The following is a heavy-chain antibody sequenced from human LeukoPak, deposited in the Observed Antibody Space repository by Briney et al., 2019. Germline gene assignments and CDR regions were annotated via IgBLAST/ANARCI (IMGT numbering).Heavy chain of an antibody. J-gene: IGHJ4*02. V-gene: IGHV3-30-3*01. CDR1: GFTFSSYA. Sequence: GGSLRLSCAASGFTFSSYAMHWVRQAPGKGLEWVAVISYDGSSKYYADSVKGRFTISRDNSKNTLYLQMNSLRAEDTAVYYCARLNMVRGGGAFDYWGQGTLVTVSS. D-gene: IGHD3-10*01. CDR3: ARLNMVRGGGAFDY. CDR2: ISYDGSSK.